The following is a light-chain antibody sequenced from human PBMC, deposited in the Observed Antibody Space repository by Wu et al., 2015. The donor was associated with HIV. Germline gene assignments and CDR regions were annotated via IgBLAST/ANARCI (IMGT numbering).Light chain of an antibody. CDR2: TAS. CDR1: QVITY. J-gene: IGKJ2*01. Sequence: IQLTQSPPSLSAFVGDRVTITCRASQVITYLAWYQQKPGKAPKLLIHTASTLQSGVPSRFSGSGYGTRFTLTISSLQPEDFATYLCQHLTSLSYTFGQGTKLEIK. CDR3: QHLTSLSYT. V-gene: IGKV1-9*01.